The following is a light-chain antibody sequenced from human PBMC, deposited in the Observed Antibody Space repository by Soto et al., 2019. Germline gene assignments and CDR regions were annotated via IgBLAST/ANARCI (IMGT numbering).Light chain of an antibody. V-gene: IGKV3-20*01. J-gene: IGKJ4*01. CDR3: QQYGSSPLT. CDR2: GAS. Sequence: EKVFTQSPGTLSLSPEERATLSCRASQSVSSSYLAWYQQKPGQAPRLLIYGASSRATGIPDRFSGSGSGTDFTLTISRLEPEDFVVYYCQQYGSSPLTFGGGTKVDIK. CDR1: QSVSSSY.